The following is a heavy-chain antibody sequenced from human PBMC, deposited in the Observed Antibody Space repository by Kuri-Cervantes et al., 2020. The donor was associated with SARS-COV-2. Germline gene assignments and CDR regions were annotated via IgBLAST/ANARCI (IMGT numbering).Heavy chain of an antibody. CDR1: GFTFSSYA. D-gene: IGHD3-9*01. J-gene: IGHJ4*02. Sequence: GESLKISCAASGFTFSSYAMSWVRQAPGKGLEWVSAISGSGGSTYYADSVKGRFTTSRDNSKNTLYLQMNSLRAEDTAVYYCAYGTYYDILTGYLDFDYWGQGTLVTVSS. V-gene: IGHV3-23*01. CDR3: AYGTYYDILTGYLDFDY. CDR2: ISGSGGST.